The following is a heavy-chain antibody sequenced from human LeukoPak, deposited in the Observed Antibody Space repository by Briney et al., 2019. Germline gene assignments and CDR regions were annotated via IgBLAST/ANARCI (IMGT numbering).Heavy chain of an antibody. CDR3: ARSVSVLRYFDWLPAPLDY. V-gene: IGHV4-39*07. Sequence: SETLSLTCSVSGGSISSSSYYWGWIRQPPGKGLEWIGSIYYSGSTYYNPSLKSRVTISVDTSKNQFSLKLSSVTAADTAVYYCARSVSVLRYFDWLPAPLDYWGQGTLVTVSS. CDR1: GGSISSSSYY. D-gene: IGHD3-9*01. CDR2: IYYSGST. J-gene: IGHJ4*02.